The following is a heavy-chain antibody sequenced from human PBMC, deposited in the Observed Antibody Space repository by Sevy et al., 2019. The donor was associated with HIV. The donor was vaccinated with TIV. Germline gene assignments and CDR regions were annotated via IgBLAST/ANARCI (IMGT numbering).Heavy chain of an antibody. CDR2: ISSSSSYI. J-gene: IGHJ6*03. CDR3: ARDRTVAVAGTSDYYYYYMDV. CDR1: GFTFSSYS. Sequence: GGSLRLSCAASGFTFSSYSMNWVRQAPGKGLEWVSSISSSSSYIYYADSVQGRFTISRDNAKNSLYLQMNSLRAEDTAVYYCARDRTVAVAGTSDYYYYYMDVWGKGTTVTVSS. V-gene: IGHV3-21*01. D-gene: IGHD6-19*01.